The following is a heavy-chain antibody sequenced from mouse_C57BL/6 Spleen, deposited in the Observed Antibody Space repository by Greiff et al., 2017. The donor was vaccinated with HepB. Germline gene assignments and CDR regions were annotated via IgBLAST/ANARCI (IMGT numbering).Heavy chain of an antibody. CDR2: IYPGSGST. D-gene: IGHD1-1*01. V-gene: IGHV1-55*01. J-gene: IGHJ2*01. CDR3: ARRGYGYYFDY. CDR1: GYTFTSYW. Sequence: QVQLKESGAELVKPGASVKMSCKASGYTFTSYWITWVKQRPGQGLEWIGDIYPGSGSTNYNEKFKSKATLTVDTSSSTAYMQLSSLTSEDSAVYYGARRGYGYYFDYWGQGTTLTVSS.